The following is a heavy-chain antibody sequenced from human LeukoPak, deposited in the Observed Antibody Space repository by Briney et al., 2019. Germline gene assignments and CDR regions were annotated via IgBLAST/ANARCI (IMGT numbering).Heavy chain of an antibody. CDR1: GFTFSSYA. CDR3: AREYCPGGYFYDY. CDR2: LTGSGGST. D-gene: IGHD3-10*01. J-gene: IGHJ4*02. Sequence: GGSLRLSCAASGFTFSSYAMTWVRQAPGKGLEWVSALTGSGGSTHYADSVKGRFTVSRDNSKNTLYLQMNSLRAEDTAVYFSAREYCPGGYFYDYWGQRTLVTVSS. V-gene: IGHV3-23*01.